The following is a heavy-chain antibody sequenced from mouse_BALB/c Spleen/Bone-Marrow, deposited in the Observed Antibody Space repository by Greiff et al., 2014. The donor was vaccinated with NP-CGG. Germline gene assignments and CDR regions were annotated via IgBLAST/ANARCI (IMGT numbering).Heavy chain of an antibody. J-gene: IGHJ4*01. Sequence: QVQLKESGPGLVAPSQSLSITCTVSGFSLSRYTVHWVRQPPGKGLEWLGVIWGGGSSDYNSALKSRLSISKDNSKSQVFLKMNGLKTEDTAMYYWARRAVVDYVLDDGGKGTTVTVST. V-gene: IGHV2-6-4*01. CDR3: ARRAVVDYVLDD. D-gene: IGHD1-1*01. CDR2: IWGGGSS. CDR1: GFSLSRYT.